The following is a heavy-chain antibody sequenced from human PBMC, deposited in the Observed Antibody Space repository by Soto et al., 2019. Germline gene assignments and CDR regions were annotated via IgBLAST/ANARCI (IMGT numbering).Heavy chain of an antibody. D-gene: IGHD3-10*01. CDR3: AKERLARGIDY. V-gene: IGHV3-23*01. CDR2: ISSSGSNT. CDR1: GFTFSNYA. Sequence: EVQLLDSGGGLVQPGGSLRLSCAASGFTFSNYAMSWVRQAPGKGLDWVSTISSSGSNTYYADSVKGRLSISRDNSKNTVYLEMKNLRAEDTAVYYCAKERLARGIDYWGQGTLVTVSS. J-gene: IGHJ4*02.